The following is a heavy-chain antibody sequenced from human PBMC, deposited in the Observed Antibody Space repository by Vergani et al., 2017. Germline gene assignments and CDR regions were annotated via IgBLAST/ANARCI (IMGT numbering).Heavy chain of an antibody. CDR1: GGTFSSYA. J-gene: IGHJ5*02. CDR3: ARDSPGYCSSTSCQYAEWFDP. Sequence: QVQLVQSGAEVKKPGSSVKVSCKASGGTFSSYAISWVRQAPGQGLEWMGRIIPIFGTANYAQKFQGRVTITADESTSTAYMELSSLRSEDTAVYYCARDSPGYCSSTSCQYAEWFDPWGQGTLVTVSS. D-gene: IGHD2-2*03. V-gene: IGHV1-69*18. CDR2: IIPIFGTA.